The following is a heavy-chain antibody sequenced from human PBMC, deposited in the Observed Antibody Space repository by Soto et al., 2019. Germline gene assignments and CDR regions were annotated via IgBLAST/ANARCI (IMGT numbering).Heavy chain of an antibody. CDR1: GGPISSSSYY. CDR2: VYYSGST. V-gene: IGHV4-39*07. Sequence: QLQLQESGPGLVKPSETLSLTCTVSGGPISSSSYYWGWIRQPPGKGLEWIGSVYYSGSTNYNPSLKSRVTISVDKSKNQFSLKLSSVTAADTAVYYCARDLEYGDYPRRYYYGMDVWGQGTTVTVSS. CDR3: ARDLEYGDYPRRYYYGMDV. D-gene: IGHD4-17*01. J-gene: IGHJ6*02.